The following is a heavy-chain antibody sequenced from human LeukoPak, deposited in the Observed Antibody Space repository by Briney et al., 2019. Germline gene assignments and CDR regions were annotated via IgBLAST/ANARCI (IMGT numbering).Heavy chain of an antibody. CDR1: GFAFSNYS. J-gene: IGHJ4*02. Sequence: GGSLRLSCVVSGFAFSNYSMSWVRLAPGKGLEWVSSISNSGSHIYDADSVKGRFTISRDNAKNSLFLQMNSLRAEDAAVYYRATLLLGPTEDYWGQGTLVTVSS. D-gene: IGHD3-16*01. CDR2: ISNSGSHI. CDR3: ATLLLGPTEDY. V-gene: IGHV3-21*01.